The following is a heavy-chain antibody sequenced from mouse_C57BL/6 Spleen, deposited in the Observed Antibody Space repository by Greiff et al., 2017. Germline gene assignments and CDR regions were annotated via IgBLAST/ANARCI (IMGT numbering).Heavy chain of an antibody. CDR2: ISSGSSTI. Sequence: EVQLVESGGGLVKPGGSLKLSCAASGFTFSDYGMHWVRQAPEKGLEWVAYISSGSSTIYYADTVKGRFTISRDNAKNTLFLQMTSLRSEDAAMYYCAFGSSYGVCAMDDWGQGTSVTVSS. CDR1: GFTFSDYG. CDR3: AFGSSYGVCAMDD. D-gene: IGHD1-1*01. V-gene: IGHV5-17*01. J-gene: IGHJ4*01.